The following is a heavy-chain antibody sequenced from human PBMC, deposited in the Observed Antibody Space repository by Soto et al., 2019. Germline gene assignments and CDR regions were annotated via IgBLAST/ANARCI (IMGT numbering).Heavy chain of an antibody. D-gene: IGHD6-19*01. CDR1: GGTFSSYA. V-gene: IGHV1-69*01. J-gene: IGHJ6*02. Sequence: QVQLVQSGAEVKKPGSSVKVSCKASGGTFSSYAISWVRQAPGQGLEWMGGIIPIFGTANYAQKFQGRVTITADESTSTAYMELSSLRSEDTAVYYCARGDPRIYSSGWYPHYYGMDVWGQGTTVTVSS. CDR2: IIPIFGTA. CDR3: ARGDPRIYSSGWYPHYYGMDV.